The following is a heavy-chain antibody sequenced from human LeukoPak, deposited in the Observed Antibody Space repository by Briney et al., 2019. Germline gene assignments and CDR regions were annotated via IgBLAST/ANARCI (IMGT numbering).Heavy chain of an antibody. J-gene: IGHJ3*02. D-gene: IGHD4-17*01. V-gene: IGHV1-69*05. CDR3: ARDSSGGDYGLAVYDAFGI. CDR1: GGTFSSYA. CDR2: IIPIFGTA. Sequence: ASVKVSCKASGGTFSSYAISWVRQAPGQGLEWMGGIIPIFGTANYAQKFQGRVTITTDESTSTAYMELSSLRSEDTAVYYCARDSSGGDYGLAVYDAFGIWGQGTMVTVSS.